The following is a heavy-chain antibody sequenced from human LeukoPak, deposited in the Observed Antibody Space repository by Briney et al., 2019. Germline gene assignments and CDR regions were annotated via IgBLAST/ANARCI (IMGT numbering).Heavy chain of an antibody. CDR2: ISGSGGST. CDR3: AKDPEVGATTAFDY. D-gene: IGHD1-26*01. J-gene: IGHJ4*02. CDR1: GFTFSSYV. Sequence: GGSLRLSCAASGFTFSSYVMSWVRQAPGKGLEWVSAISGSGGSTYYADSVKGRFTISRDNSKNTLCLQMNSLRAEDTAVYYCAKDPEVGATTAFDYWGQGTLVTVSS. V-gene: IGHV3-23*01.